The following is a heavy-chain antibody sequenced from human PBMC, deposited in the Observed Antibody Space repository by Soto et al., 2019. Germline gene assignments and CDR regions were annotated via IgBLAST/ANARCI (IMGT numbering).Heavy chain of an antibody. V-gene: IGHV3-30-3*01. Sequence: QVQLVESGGGVVQPGRSLRLSCAASGFTFSSYAMHWVRQAPGKWLEWVAVISYDGSNKYYADSVKGRFTISRDNSKNTLYLQMNSLRAEDTAVYYCARDAGYDFWSGAADYYYYGMDVWGQGTTVTVSS. CDR1: GFTFSSYA. CDR2: ISYDGSNK. CDR3: ARDAGYDFWSGAADYYYYGMDV. D-gene: IGHD3-3*01. J-gene: IGHJ6*02.